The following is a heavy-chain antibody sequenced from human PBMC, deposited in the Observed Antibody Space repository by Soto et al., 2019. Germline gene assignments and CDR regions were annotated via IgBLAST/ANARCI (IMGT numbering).Heavy chain of an antibody. Sequence: SETLSLTCTVSGGSISSYYWSWIRQPPGKGLEWIGYAYYSGDTGYNPSLQSRVTMAVDTSKNQVSLKLTSVTAADTAVYYCARDRSTYGGGGTGEVKENWFYPWGQGALVTVS. D-gene: IGHD2-8*01. V-gene: IGHV4-59*01. CDR1: GGSISSYY. J-gene: IGHJ5*02. CDR3: ARDRSTYGGGGTGEVKENWFYP. CDR2: AYYSGDT.